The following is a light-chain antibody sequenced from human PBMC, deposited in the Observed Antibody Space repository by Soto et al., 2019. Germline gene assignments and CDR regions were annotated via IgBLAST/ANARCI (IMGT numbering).Light chain of an antibody. J-gene: IGKJ1*01. CDR1: QTISSF. Sequence: DIQMTQSPSSLSASVGDRVTITCRASQTISSFLHWYQQKPGKAPKLLIYAASSLHSGVPSRFSGSGSGTDFTLTISSLQPEDFATYYCQEPNSFPRTFGQGTKVDIK. V-gene: IGKV1-39*01. CDR2: AAS. CDR3: QEPNSFPRT.